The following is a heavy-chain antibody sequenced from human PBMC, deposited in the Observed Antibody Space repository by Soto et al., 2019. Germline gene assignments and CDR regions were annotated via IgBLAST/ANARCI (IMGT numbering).Heavy chain of an antibody. CDR3: GKVLVGATGHTDSDS. Sequence: QVQLQESGPGLVKPSATLSLTCTVSGGSMYRSGYYWGWIRQPPGRGLEWIGNIDYNGVTYSNPSLKSRVTISRDTSKNQFSLKLTSVTAADTALYYCGKVLVGATGHTDSDSWGPGTLVAVSS. V-gene: IGHV4-39*01. D-gene: IGHD2-15*01. CDR1: GGSMYRSGYY. CDR2: IDYNGVT. J-gene: IGHJ4*02.